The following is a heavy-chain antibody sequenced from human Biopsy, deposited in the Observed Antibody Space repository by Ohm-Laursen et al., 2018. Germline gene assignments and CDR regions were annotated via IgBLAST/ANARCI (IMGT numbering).Heavy chain of an antibody. CDR3: ARVREGGLLDY. V-gene: IGHV1-18*01. CDR1: GYIFTSFG. CDR2: VSTYNGNT. Sequence: GASVKVSCKGSGYIFTSFGVSWVRQAPGHGLEWMGWVSTYNGNTEYEQKFQSRVTMTTDTSANTAYMELRSLRSDDTAVYFCARVREGGLLDYWGQGILVTVSS. D-gene: IGHD3-16*01. J-gene: IGHJ4*02.